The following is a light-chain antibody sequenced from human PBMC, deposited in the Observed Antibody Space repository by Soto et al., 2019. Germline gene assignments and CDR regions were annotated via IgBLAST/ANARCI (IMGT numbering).Light chain of an antibody. J-gene: IGLJ3*02. CDR1: SIDVGSYNY. Sequence: QSALTQPASVSGSPGQSITISCTGTSIDVGSYNYVSWYQQHPGEAPKLMIYEVSNRPSGVSNRFSGSKSGNTASLTISGLQAEDDANYYCSSYTSISTRVFGGGTQLIVL. CDR3: SSYTSISTRV. CDR2: EVS. V-gene: IGLV2-14*01.